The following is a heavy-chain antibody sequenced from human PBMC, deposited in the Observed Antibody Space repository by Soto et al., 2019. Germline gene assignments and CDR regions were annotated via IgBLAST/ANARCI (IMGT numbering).Heavy chain of an antibody. CDR2: ISSSSSTI. CDR3: ARDYYDYVWGSYRSDNLFDY. Sequence: PGGSLRLSCAASGFTFSSYSMNWVRQAPGKGLEWVSYISSSSSTIYYADSVKGRFTISRDNAKNSLYLQTNSLRDEDTAVYYCARDYYDYVWGSYRSDNLFDYWGQGTLVTVSS. V-gene: IGHV3-48*02. D-gene: IGHD3-16*02. J-gene: IGHJ4*02. CDR1: GFTFSSYS.